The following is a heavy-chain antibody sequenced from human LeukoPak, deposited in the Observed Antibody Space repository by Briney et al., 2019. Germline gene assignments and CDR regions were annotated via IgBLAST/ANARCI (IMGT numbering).Heavy chain of an antibody. CDR2: IYYSGST. CDR1: GGSISSSSYY. D-gene: IGHD3-22*01. J-gene: IGHJ4*02. Sequence: PSETLSLTCTVSGGSISSSSYYWGWIRQPPGKGLEWIGSIYYSGSTYYNPSLESRVTISVDTSKNQFSLKLSSVTAADTAVYYCARRIYYYDSSGSNELLDYWGQGTLVTVSS. CDR3: ARRIYYYDSSGSNELLDY. V-gene: IGHV4-39*01.